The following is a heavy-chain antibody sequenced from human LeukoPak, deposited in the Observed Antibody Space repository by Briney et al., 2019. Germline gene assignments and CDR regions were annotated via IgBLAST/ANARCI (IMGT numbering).Heavy chain of an antibody. Sequence: PSETLSLTCTISGGSISSSSYYWGWIRQPPGKGLEWIGSIYYSGSTYYNPSLKSRVTISVDTSKNQFSLKLSSVTAADTAVYYCARLNPSWCYDYWGQGTLVTVSS. D-gene: IGHD4/OR15-4a*01. J-gene: IGHJ4*02. CDR3: ARLNPSWCYDY. CDR2: IYYSGST. CDR1: GGSISSSSYY. V-gene: IGHV4-39*01.